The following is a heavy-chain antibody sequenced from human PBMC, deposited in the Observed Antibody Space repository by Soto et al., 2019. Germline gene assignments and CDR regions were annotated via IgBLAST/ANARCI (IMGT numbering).Heavy chain of an antibody. D-gene: IGHD3-9*01. CDR3: ARRDYDILTGYYNNWFDP. V-gene: IGHV1-8*01. CDR1: GYTFTSYD. Sequence: GASVKVSCKASGYTFTSYDINWVRQATGQGLEWMGWMNPNSGNTGYAQKFQGRVTMTRNTSMSTAYMELSSLRSEDTAVYYCARRDYDILTGYYNNWFDPWGQGTLVTVSS. J-gene: IGHJ5*02. CDR2: MNPNSGNT.